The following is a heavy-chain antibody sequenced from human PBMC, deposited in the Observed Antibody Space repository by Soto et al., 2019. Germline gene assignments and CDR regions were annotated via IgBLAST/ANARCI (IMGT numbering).Heavy chain of an antibody. D-gene: IGHD3-9*01. J-gene: IGHJ3*02. Sequence: QVQLQESGPGLVKPSQTLSLTCIVSGDSITSGNYYWSWIRQHPGKGLEWIGYIHHSGNTYYIPSLNSRLSPSMDTSKNQFSLQLSSVTAADTALYYCARPNYDIFTGLSGFGIWGQGTMVTVSS. CDR1: GDSITSGNYY. V-gene: IGHV4-31*03. CDR3: ARPNYDIFTGLSGFGI. CDR2: IHHSGNT.